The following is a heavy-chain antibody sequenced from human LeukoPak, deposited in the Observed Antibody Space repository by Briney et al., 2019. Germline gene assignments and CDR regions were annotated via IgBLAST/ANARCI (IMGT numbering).Heavy chain of an antibody. D-gene: IGHD3-10*01. Sequence: ASVKVSCKAPGHTFNTYYMHWVRQAPGHGLEWMGVIDPFSHATHYAQKFQGRVTMTRDMSTSTVYMELSSLRSEDTAVYYCARDNQGGGSGMPFDYGGQGTLVTVSS. CDR3: ARDNQGGGSGMPFDY. CDR2: IDPFSHAT. J-gene: IGHJ4*02. CDR1: GHTFNTYY. V-gene: IGHV1-46*02.